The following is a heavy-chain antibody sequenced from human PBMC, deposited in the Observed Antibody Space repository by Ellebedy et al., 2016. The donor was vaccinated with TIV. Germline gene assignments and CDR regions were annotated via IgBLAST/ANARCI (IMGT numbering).Heavy chain of an antibody. Sequence: GESLKISCAASGFTFSRHPMHWVRQPPGKGLEWVAVISHDGNQDTFRDSVRGRFTISRDNSQNTLYLQMDSLSAEDAAVYFCWGEDRSSGRAGVGHLWGQGTVVTVSS. CDR1: GFTFSRHP. V-gene: IGHV3-30*03. CDR3: WGEDRSSGRAGVGHL. CDR2: ISHDGNQD. J-gene: IGHJ3*01. D-gene: IGHD7-27*01.